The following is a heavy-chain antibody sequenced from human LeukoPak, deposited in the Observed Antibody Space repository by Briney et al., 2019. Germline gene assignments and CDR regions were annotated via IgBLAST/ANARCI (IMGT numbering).Heavy chain of an antibody. CDR2: IYASGST. CDR1: GDSISSYY. Sequence: SETLSLTCTVPGDSISSYYWSWIRQPAGKGLEWIGRIYASGSTNYNPSLKSRVTMSLDTPKNQFSLNLSSVTAADTAVYYCARKALPGNWFDPWGQGTLVTVSS. J-gene: IGHJ5*02. V-gene: IGHV4-4*07. CDR3: ARKALPGNWFDP.